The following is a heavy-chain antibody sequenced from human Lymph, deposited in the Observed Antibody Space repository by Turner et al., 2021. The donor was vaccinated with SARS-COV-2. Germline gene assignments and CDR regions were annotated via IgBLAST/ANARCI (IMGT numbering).Heavy chain of an antibody. CDR1: GGSISSYY. V-gene: IGHV4-59*08. Sequence: QVQLQESGPGLVKPSETLSLTCTVSGGSISSYYWSWIRQPPGKGLEWIGYIHYSGSTNYNPSLKRRVTISVDTSKNQFSLKLNSVTAADTAVYYCARHGFSGWYGGGMDVWGQGTTVTVSS. CDR3: ARHGFSGWYGGGMDV. CDR2: IHYSGST. J-gene: IGHJ6*02. D-gene: IGHD6-19*01.